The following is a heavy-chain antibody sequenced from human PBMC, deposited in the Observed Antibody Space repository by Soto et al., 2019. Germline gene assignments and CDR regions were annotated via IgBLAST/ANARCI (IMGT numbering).Heavy chain of an antibody. V-gene: IGHV3-23*01. CDR2: ISGGDGTT. CDR1: GFTLRNYA. J-gene: IGHJ4*02. D-gene: IGHD2-21*01. CDR3: AKAVVGGLGYFDY. Sequence: EVQLLESGGGLVEPGGSPRLSCAASGFTLRNYAMSWVRQAPGKGLEWVSVISGGDGTTYYADSVKGRFTISRDNSKNTLYLQMSSLRDEDTAVYYCAKAVVGGLGYFDYWGQGTLVTVSS.